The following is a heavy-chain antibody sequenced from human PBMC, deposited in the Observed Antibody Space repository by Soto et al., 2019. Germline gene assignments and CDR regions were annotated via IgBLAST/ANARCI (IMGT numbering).Heavy chain of an antibody. D-gene: IGHD4-17*01. CDR1: GDAISRHY. CDR2: FFHTGTA. J-gene: IGHJ2*01. V-gene: IGHV4-59*11. CDR3: ARNYGGNSQFFDL. Sequence: QVQLQESGPGLVKPSETLSLTCSVSGDAISRHYWSWIRQSPGKGLEWLGYFFHTGTALYNPSLKSRVSMSVDTSKNQFSLRLTSLIPADTAVYFCARNYGGNSQFFDLWGRGTLVTVSS.